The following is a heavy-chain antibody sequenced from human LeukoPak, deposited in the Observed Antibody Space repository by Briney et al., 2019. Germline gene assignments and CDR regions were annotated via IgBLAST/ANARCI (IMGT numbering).Heavy chain of an antibody. CDR1: GYTFTSYG. V-gene: IGHV1-18*01. Sequence: GASVKVSCKASGYTFTSYGVSWVRQAPGQGLEWMGWISAYNGNTKYAQKLQGRVTMTTDTSTSTAYMELRSLRSDDTAVYYCARQSERWELLIRDWGQGTLVTVSS. D-gene: IGHD1-26*01. J-gene: IGHJ4*02. CDR2: ISAYNGNT. CDR3: ARQSERWELLIRD.